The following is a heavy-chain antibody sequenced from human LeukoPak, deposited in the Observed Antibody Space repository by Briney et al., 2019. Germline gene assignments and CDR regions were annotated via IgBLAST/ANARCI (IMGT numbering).Heavy chain of an antibody. D-gene: IGHD6-13*01. V-gene: IGHV3-33*01. CDR1: GFTFSSYG. CDR3: ARERGIAAAAAFDY. CDR2: IWYDGSNK. J-gene: IGHJ4*02. Sequence: GGSLRLSCAASGFTFSSYGMHWVRQAPGKGLEWVAVIWYDGSNKYYADSVKGRFTISRDNSKNTLYLQTNSLRAEDTAVYYCARERGIAAAAAFDYWGQGTLVTVSS.